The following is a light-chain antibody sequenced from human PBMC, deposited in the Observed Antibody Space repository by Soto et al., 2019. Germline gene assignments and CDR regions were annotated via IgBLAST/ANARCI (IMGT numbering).Light chain of an antibody. CDR1: QSVSNTY. CDR2: DAS. V-gene: IGKV3-20*01. CDR3: QHYGRSPGLFT. J-gene: IGKJ3*01. Sequence: EIVLTQSPGTLSLSPGERATLSCRASQSVSNTYLAWYQQKPGQAPRLLIYDASSRATGIPDRFSGSGSGTGFTLTISRLEPEDFAVYYCQHYGRSPGLFTFGPGTKVDIE.